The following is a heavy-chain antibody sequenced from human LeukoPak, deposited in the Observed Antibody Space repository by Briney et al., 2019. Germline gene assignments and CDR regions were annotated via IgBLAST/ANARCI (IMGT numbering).Heavy chain of an antibody. CDR2: IRSKAYGGTT. CDR1: GFTFGDYV. J-gene: IGHJ4*02. V-gene: IGHV3-49*04. Sequence: TGGSLRLSCTTSGFTFGDYVMSWVRQAPGKGLEWVGFIRSKAYGGTTEYAASVKGRFTISRDDSKSIAYLQMSSLKTEDTAVYYCTRDRRKGAPNNDYWGQGTLVTVSS. CDR3: TRDRRKGAPNNDY.